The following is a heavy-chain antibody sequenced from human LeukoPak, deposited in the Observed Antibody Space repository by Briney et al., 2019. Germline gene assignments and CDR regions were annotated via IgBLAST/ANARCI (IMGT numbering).Heavy chain of an antibody. CDR1: GLTVSSNY. CDR2: IYSGGST. D-gene: IGHD5-18*01. V-gene: IGHV3-53*01. Sequence: GGSLRLSCAASGLTVSSNYMSWVRQAPGKGLEWVSVIYSGGSTYYADSVKGRFTISRDNSKSTLYLQMNSLRAEDTAVYYCARGTEYSSGQIDYWGQGTLVTVSS. CDR3: ARGTEYSSGQIDY. J-gene: IGHJ4*02.